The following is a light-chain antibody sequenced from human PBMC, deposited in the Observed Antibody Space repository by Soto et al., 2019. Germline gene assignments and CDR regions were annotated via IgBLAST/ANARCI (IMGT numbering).Light chain of an antibody. Sequence: QSALTQPPSASGSPGQSVTISCTGTSSDVGGYNYVSWYQQHPGKAPKLMIYEVTKRPSGVPDRFSGSKSGNTASLTVSGVQAEDDAVYFCSSYAGGYNDVFGTWTKLT. CDR3: SSYAGGYNDV. CDR1: SSDVGGYNY. CDR2: EVT. V-gene: IGLV2-8*01. J-gene: IGLJ1*01.